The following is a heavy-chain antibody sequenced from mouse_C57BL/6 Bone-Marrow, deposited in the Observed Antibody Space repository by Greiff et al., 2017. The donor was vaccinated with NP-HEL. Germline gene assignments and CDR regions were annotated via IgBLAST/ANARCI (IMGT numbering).Heavy chain of an antibody. J-gene: IGHJ4*01. CDR3: ARGGTVRAHYYAMDY. Sequence: DVQLVESEGGLVQPGSSMKLSCTASGFTFSDSYMAWVRQVPEKGLEWVANINYDGSSTYYLDSLKSRFIISRDNAKNILYLQMSSLKSEDTATYYCARGGTVRAHYYAMDYWGQGTSVTVSS. V-gene: IGHV5-16*01. CDR1: GFTFSDSY. D-gene: IGHD1-1*01. CDR2: INYDGSST.